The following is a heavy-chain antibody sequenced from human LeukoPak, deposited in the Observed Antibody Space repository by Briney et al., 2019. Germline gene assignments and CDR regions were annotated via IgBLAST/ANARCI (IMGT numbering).Heavy chain of an antibody. Sequence: ASETLSLTCAVSSYSISSGYYWGWIRQPPGKGLEWIGSIYHSGSTYYNPSLKSRVTILVDTSKNQFSLKLSSVTAADTAVYYYARRGGSRYFDYWGQGTLVTVSS. CDR3: ARRGGSRYFDY. CDR2: IYHSGST. J-gene: IGHJ4*02. D-gene: IGHD3-16*01. CDR1: SYSISSGYY. V-gene: IGHV4-38-2*01.